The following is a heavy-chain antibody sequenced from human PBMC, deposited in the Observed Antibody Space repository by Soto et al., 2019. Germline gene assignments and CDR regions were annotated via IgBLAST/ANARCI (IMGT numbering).Heavy chain of an antibody. D-gene: IGHD5-18*01. CDR1: GYTFTGYY. V-gene: IGHV1-2*04. J-gene: IGHJ6*02. Sequence: GASVKVSCKASGYTFTGYYMHWVRQAPGQGLEWMGWINPNSGGTNYAQKYQGWVTMTRDTSISTAYMELSRLRSDDTVVYYCARGVDTAVYYYYYGMDVWGQGTTVTVS. CDR3: ARGVDTAVYYYYYGMDV. CDR2: INPNSGGT.